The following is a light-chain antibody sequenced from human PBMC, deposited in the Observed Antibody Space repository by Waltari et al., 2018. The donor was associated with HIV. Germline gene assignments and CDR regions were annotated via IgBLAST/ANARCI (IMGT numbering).Light chain of an antibody. V-gene: IGLV1-44*01. CDR3: AAWDDSLNGWV. CDR1: SSNIRSNT. CDR2: SHA. J-gene: IGLJ3*02. Sequence: QSVLTQPPSASGTPGQRVTISCSGSSSNIRSNTVSWYQQLPGTAPKLLIYSHAQRPSGVPDRFSGSKSGTSASLAISGLQSEDEADYYCAAWDDSLNGWVFGGGTKLTVL.